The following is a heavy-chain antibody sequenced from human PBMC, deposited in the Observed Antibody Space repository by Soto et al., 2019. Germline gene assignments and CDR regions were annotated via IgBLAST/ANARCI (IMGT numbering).Heavy chain of an antibody. V-gene: IGHV1-18*01. J-gene: IGHJ6*02. Sequence: QVQLVQSGAEVRKPGASVKVSCKASGYTFTTYGITWVRQAPGQGLEWMGWISGYDGHTKYAQKFQGRIIMTTDTSTSTVYMDLRSLRSDDTAVYYCAREGEMPYYYYGLDVWGQGTTVTVPS. CDR2: ISGYDGHT. CDR3: AREGEMPYYYYGLDV. CDR1: GYTFTTYG. D-gene: IGHD3-16*01.